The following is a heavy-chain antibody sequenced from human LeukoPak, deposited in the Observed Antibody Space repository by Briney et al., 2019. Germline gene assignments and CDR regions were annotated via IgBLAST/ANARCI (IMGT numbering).Heavy chain of an antibody. CDR2: IYWDDDK. J-gene: IGHJ4*02. CDR3: AHTGVDSSGYYYEFDY. Sequence: SGPTLVKPTQTLTLTCTFSGFSLSTSGVGMGWIRQPPGKALEWLALIYWDDDKRYSPSLKSRLTITKDTSKNQVVLTMTNMDPVDTATYYCAHTGVDSSGYYYEFDYWGQGTLVTVSS. V-gene: IGHV2-5*02. D-gene: IGHD3-22*01. CDR1: GFSLSTSGVG.